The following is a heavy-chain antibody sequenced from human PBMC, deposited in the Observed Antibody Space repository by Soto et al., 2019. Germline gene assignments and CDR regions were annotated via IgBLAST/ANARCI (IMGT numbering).Heavy chain of an antibody. J-gene: IGHJ5*02. Sequence: QLQLQESGSGLVKPSQTLSLTCAVSGGSISSGNSYSWSWIRQPPGKGLEWIGSISHTGSTSYNPSLKGRVTMSVDKSKNQFSLKLSSLTAPDMAVYYCARAVAPYLGTWFDPWGQGTLVIVSS. V-gene: IGHV4-30-2*01. D-gene: IGHD3-16*01. CDR2: ISHTGST. CDR3: ARAVAPYLGTWFDP. CDR1: GGSISSGNSYS.